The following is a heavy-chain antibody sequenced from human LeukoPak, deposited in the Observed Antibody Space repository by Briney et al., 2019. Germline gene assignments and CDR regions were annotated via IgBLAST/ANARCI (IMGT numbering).Heavy chain of an antibody. D-gene: IGHD2-15*01. V-gene: IGHV3-23*01. CDR3: AKGDRYCSGGSCPYYYYYYGMDV. CDR1: GFTFSSDA. J-gene: IGHJ6*02. Sequence: GGSLRLSCPASGFTFSSDAMSWVRQAPGKGLEWVSAISGSGGSTYYTDSVKGRFTISRDNSKNTLYLQMNSLRAEDTAVYYCAKGDRYCSGGSCPYYYYYYGMDVWGQGTTVTVSS. CDR2: ISGSGGST.